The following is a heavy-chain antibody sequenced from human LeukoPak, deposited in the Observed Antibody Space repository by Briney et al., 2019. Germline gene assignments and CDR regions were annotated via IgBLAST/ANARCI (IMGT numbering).Heavy chain of an antibody. J-gene: IGHJ6*02. D-gene: IGHD3-3*01. CDR3: ASQIFGVVNRDYYYGMDV. V-gene: IGHV1-69*13. CDR1: GGTFSSYA. Sequence: ASVKVTCKAYGGTFSSYAISWVRQAPGQGLDWMGGIIPIFGTANYAQKFQGRVTITADESTSTAYMELSSLRSEDTAVYYCASQIFGVVNRDYYYGMDVWGQGTTVTVSS. CDR2: IIPIFGTA.